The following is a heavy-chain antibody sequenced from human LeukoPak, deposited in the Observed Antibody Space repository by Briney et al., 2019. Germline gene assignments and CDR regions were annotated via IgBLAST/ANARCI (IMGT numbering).Heavy chain of an antibody. CDR2: INRDGTGT. CDR3: AKIAVAGYWYFDL. Sequence: PGGSLRLSCAPSGFIFSDYWFHWVRQTPGQGLVWVAAINRDGTGTSHADSVRGRFTVSRDNAKNSLYLQMNSLRAEDTALYYCAKIAVAGYWYFDLWGRGTLVTVSS. V-gene: IGHV3-74*01. D-gene: IGHD6-19*01. J-gene: IGHJ2*01. CDR1: GFIFSDYW.